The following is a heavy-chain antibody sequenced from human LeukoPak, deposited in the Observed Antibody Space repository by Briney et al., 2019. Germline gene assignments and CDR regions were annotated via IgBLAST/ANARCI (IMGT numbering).Heavy chain of an antibody. Sequence: GGSLRLSCAASGFTFSSYWMHWVRQAPGKGLVWVSRINSDGSSTSYADSVKGRFTISRDNAKNTLYLQMSSLRAEDTAVYYCAREKRSSRNWFDPWGQGTLVTVSS. CDR1: GFTFSSYW. CDR3: AREKRSSRNWFDP. CDR2: INSDGSST. J-gene: IGHJ5*02. D-gene: IGHD6-13*01. V-gene: IGHV3-74*01.